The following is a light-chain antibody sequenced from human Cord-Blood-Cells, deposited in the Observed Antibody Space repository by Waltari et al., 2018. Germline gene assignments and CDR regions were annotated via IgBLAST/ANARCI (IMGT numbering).Light chain of an antibody. CDR1: QSVSSY. CDR3: QQRSNWPRT. J-gene: IGKJ5*01. CDR2: DAS. Sequence: EIVLTQSPATLSLSPGEIATLSCRASQSVSSYLAWYQQKPGQAPRLLIYDASNGATGIPARFRGSGSGTDFTLTISSLEPEDFAVYYCQQRSNWPRTFGQGTRLEIK. V-gene: IGKV3-11*01.